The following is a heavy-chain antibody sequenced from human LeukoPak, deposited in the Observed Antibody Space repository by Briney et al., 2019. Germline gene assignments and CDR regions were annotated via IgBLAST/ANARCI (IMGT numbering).Heavy chain of an antibody. CDR3: ARDRYSSGWSDY. CDR2: ISAYNGNT. V-gene: IGHV1-18*04. J-gene: IGHJ4*02. Sequence: ASVKVSCKASGYTFTGYYMHWVRQAPGQGLEWMGWISAYNGNTNYAQKLQGRVTMTTDTSTSTAYMELRSLRSDDTAVYYCARDRYSSGWSDYWGQGTLVTVSS. D-gene: IGHD6-19*01. CDR1: GYTFTGYY.